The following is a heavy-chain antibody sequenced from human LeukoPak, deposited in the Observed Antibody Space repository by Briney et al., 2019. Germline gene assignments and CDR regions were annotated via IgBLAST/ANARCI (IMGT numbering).Heavy chain of an antibody. CDR1: GYTFTGYY. CDR2: IDSDSGAT. J-gene: IGHJ5*02. CDR3: ARGPFQNVETAMVASRFDP. Sequence: ASLKVSCKASGYTFTGYYIHWVRQAPGQGLEWMGWIDSDSGATNYPQKFQGRVTMTRDTSITTAYMELRRLRSDDTAVYYCARGPFQNVETAMVASRFDPWGQGTLVTVS. V-gene: IGHV1-2*02. D-gene: IGHD5-18*01.